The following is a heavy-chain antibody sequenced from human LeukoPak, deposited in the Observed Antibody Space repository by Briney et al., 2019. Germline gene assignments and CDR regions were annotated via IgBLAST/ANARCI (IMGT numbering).Heavy chain of an antibody. CDR1: GGSFSGYY. D-gene: IGHD1-1*01. CDR3: ARGLPGTTLTY. J-gene: IGHJ4*02. Sequence: SETLSLTCAVYGGSFSGYYWSWIRQPPGKGLEWIGEINHSGSTNYNPSLKSRVTISVDTSKNQFSLKLSSVTAADTAVYYCARGLPGTTLTYWGQGTLVTVSS. CDR2: INHSGST. V-gene: IGHV4-34*01.